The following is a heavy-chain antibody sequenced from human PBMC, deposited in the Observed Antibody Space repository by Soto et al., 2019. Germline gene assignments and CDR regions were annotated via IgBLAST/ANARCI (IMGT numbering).Heavy chain of an antibody. CDR1: GFTFSRYA. CDR3: AKAGIVLVPAAMPPYYYGMDV. CDR2: ISGSGGST. D-gene: IGHD2-2*01. J-gene: IGHJ6*02. V-gene: IGHV3-23*01. Sequence: GGSLRLYCAAAGFTFSRYAMSWVRQAPGKGLEWVSAISGSGGSTYYADSVKGRFTISRDNSKNTLYLQMNSLRAEDTAVYYCAKAGIVLVPAAMPPYYYGMDVWGQGTTVTVSS.